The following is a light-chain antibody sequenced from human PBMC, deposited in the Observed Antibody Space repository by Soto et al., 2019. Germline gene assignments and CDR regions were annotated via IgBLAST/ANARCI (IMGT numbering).Light chain of an antibody. CDR1: PSVTNY. V-gene: IGKV3-11*01. J-gene: IGKJ5*01. Sequence: EIVLTQSPATLSLSPGERATLSCRVSPSVTNYLAWYQQKPVKAPRLLIYGAFNRATVIPARFSGSGSGTDFTLTISSLEPEDFAVYYCQQRNIWPPVTFGQGTRLEIK. CDR3: QQRNIWPPVT. CDR2: GAF.